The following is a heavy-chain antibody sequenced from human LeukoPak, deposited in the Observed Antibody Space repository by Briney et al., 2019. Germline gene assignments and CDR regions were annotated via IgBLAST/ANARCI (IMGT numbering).Heavy chain of an antibody. D-gene: IGHD6-13*01. J-gene: IGHJ6*03. CDR3: ARSDSSSWGYYYYYYMDV. CDR2: IYYSGST. V-gene: IGHV4-59*01. CDR1: GGSISSYY. Sequence: SETLSLTCTVSGGSISSYYWSWIRQPPGKGLEWIGYIYYSGSTNYNPSLKSRVTISVDTSKNQLSLKLSSVTAADTAVYYCARSDSSSWGYYYYYYMDVWGKGTTVTVSS.